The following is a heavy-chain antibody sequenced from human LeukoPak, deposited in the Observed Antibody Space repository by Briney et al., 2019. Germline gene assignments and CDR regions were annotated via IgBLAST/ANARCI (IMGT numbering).Heavy chain of an antibody. Sequence: PGGSLRLSCAASGVTFSSYWMSWVRQAPGKGLEWVSLIWYDGSNKYYADSVKGGFTISRENTKNKLYLLMTSLRAEDTAVYYCARARASVTSSWDPSFDYWGQGALVTVSS. D-gene: IGHD6-13*01. CDR1: GVTFSSYW. CDR3: ARARASVTSSWDPSFDY. V-gene: IGHV3-33*08. CDR2: IWYDGSNK. J-gene: IGHJ4*02.